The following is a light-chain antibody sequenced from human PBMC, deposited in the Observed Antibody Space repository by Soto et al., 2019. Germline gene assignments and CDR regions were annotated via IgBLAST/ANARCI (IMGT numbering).Light chain of an antibody. CDR1: QSVSSSY. CDR3: QQYGRLPTT. J-gene: IGKJ1*01. Sequence: EIVLTQSPGTLSLSPGERATLSCRASQSVSSSYLAWYQQKPGQAPRLLIYGASSRATGIPDRFSGSGSGTDFTLTISRLEPEDFVVYYCQQYGRLPTTFVQGTKLEI. V-gene: IGKV3-20*01. CDR2: GAS.